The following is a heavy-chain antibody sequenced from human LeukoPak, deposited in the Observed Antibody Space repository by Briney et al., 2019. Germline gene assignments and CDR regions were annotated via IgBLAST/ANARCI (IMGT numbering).Heavy chain of an antibody. CDR3: AGYCSGGSCYPGYYYMDV. Sequence: SVKVSCKASGHTFTGYSMHWVRQPPGHGLEWPRPNNPNTGPTNYAHKFQGRVTMTRDTTISTAYTEQSRPTSDDTAVYYCAGYCSGGSCYPGYYYMDVWGRGTAVTVSS. D-gene: IGHD2-15*01. CDR2: NNPNTGPT. V-gene: IGHV1-2*06. CDR1: GHTFTGYS. J-gene: IGHJ6*03.